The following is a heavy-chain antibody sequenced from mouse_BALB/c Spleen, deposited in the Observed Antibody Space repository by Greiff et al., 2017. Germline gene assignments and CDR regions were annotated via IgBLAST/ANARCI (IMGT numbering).Heavy chain of an antibody. CDR2: IWAGGST. CDR1: GFSLTSYG. J-gene: IGHJ4*01. V-gene: IGHV2-9*02. D-gene: IGHD2-4*01. Sequence: QVQLKQSGPGLVAPSQSLSITCTVSGFSLTSYGVHWVRQPPGKGLEWLGVIWAGGSTNYNSALMSRLSISKDNSKSQVFLKMNSLQTDDTAMYYCARGGITTGYAMDYWGQGTSVTVSS. CDR3: ARGGITTGYAMDY.